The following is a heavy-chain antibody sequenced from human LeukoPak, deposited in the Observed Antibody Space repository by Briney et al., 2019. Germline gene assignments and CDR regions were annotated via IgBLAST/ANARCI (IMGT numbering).Heavy chain of an antibody. V-gene: IGHV1-2*02. CDR3: ARVLWSEGFQEKFGTDGFEI. CDR1: GYTFSGYY. CDR2: INPNNGDT. D-gene: IGHD3-3*01. Sequence: ASLKVSCKTSGYTFSGYYIHWVRQAPGQGLEWMGWINPNNGDTNYAQKFQGRVTMTRDTSITTAYMELRSLRSNDTAVYYCARVLWSEGFQEKFGTDGFEIWGQGTMVTVSS. J-gene: IGHJ3*02.